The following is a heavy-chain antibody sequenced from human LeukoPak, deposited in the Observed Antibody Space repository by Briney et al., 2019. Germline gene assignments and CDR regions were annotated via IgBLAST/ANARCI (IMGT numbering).Heavy chain of an antibody. D-gene: IGHD6-6*01. V-gene: IGHV1-8*03. Sequence: ASVTVSCKASGYTFTSYDINWVRQATGQGLEWMGWMNPNSGNTGYAQKFQGRVTITRNTSISTAYMELSSLRSEDTAVYYCARGHYSSSPSYYYYMDVWGKGTTVTVSS. J-gene: IGHJ6*03. CDR3: ARGHYSSSPSYYYYMDV. CDR1: GYTFTSYD. CDR2: MNPNSGNT.